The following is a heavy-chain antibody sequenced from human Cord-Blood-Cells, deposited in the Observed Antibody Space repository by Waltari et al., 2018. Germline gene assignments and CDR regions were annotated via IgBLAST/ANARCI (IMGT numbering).Heavy chain of an antibody. V-gene: IGHV3-43*01. D-gene: IGHD4-4*01. CDR2: ISWDGGST. CDR1: GFTFDDYT. CDR3: AKENDYSNSLFDY. J-gene: IGHJ4*02. Sequence: EVQLVESGGVVVQPGGSLRLSCAASGFTFDDYTIHWVRQAPGKGLEWVSLISWDGGSTYYADSVKGRFTISRDNSKNSLYLQMNSLRTEDTALYYCAKENDYSNSLFDYWGQGTLVTVSS.